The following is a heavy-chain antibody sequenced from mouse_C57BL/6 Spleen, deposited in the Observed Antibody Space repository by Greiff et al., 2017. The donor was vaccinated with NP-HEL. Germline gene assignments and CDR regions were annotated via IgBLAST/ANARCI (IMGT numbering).Heavy chain of an antibody. Sequence: QVQLQQPGAELVKPGASVKLSCKASGYTFTSYWMQWVKQRPGQGLAWIGEIAPSASYTNYNQKFKGKATLTVDTSSSTAYMQISSLTSEDSAVEYWARALDYGSREEGDYWGQGTSVTVSS. V-gene: IGHV1-50*01. CDR2: IAPSASYT. CDR1: GYTFTSYW. J-gene: IGHJ4*01. D-gene: IGHD1-1*01. CDR3: ARALDYGSREEGDY.